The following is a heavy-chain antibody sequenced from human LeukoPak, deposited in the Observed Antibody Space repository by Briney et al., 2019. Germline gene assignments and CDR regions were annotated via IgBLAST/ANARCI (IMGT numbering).Heavy chain of an antibody. Sequence: ASVKVSCKASGYTFTSYGISWARQAPGQGLEWMGWISAYNGNTNYAQKLQGRVTMTTDTSTSTAYMELRSLRSDDTAVYYCASTTVTTGGGWFDPWGQGTLVTVSS. D-gene: IGHD4-17*01. V-gene: IGHV1-18*01. J-gene: IGHJ5*02. CDR1: GYTFTSYG. CDR2: ISAYNGNT. CDR3: ASTTVTTGGGWFDP.